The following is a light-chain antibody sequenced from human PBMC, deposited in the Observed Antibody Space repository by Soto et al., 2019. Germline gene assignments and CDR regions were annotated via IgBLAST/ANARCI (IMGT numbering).Light chain of an antibody. J-gene: IGKJ5*01. CDR1: QSVSNNY. CDR2: GAS. CDR3: QQSYTSIT. Sequence: EIVLTQSPGTLSLSPGERATLSCRASQSVSNNYLAWYQQKPGQAPRLLIYGASNRATGIPDRFSGSGSGTDFALTISSLQPEDFATYFCQQSYTSITFGLGTRLEIK. V-gene: IGKV3-20*01.